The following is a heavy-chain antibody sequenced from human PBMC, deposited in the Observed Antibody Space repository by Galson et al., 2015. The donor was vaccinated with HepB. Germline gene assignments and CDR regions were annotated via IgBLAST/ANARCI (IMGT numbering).Heavy chain of an antibody. V-gene: IGHV3-30-3*01. CDR2: ISYDGGNK. J-gene: IGHJ4*02. Sequence: SLRLSCAASGFTFSSYAMHWVRQAPGKGLEWVAVISYDGGNKYYADSVKGRFTISRDNSKNTLYLQMNSLRAEDTAVYYCARVSSSSWYGPFDYWGQGTLVTVSS. D-gene: IGHD6-13*01. CDR1: GFTFSSYA. CDR3: ARVSSSSWYGPFDY.